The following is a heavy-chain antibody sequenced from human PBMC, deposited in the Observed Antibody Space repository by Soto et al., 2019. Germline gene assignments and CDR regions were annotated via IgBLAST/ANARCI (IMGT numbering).Heavy chain of an antibody. CDR2: IKPDGSQK. D-gene: IGHD5-18*01. J-gene: IGHJ3*02. CDR3: ARPRIQLWAPDGFHI. V-gene: IGHV3-7*02. Sequence: PGGSLRLSCASSGFTFSSYWMSWVRQAPGKGLEWVANIKPDGSQKWYGASVKGRFSISRDNAKKSLSLQMSSLRAEDTAVYYCARPRIQLWAPDGFHIWGQGTMVTVSS. CDR1: GFTFSSYW.